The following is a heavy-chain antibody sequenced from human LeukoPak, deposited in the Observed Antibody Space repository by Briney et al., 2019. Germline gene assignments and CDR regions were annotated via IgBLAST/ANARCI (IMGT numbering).Heavy chain of an antibody. V-gene: IGHV4-4*07. D-gene: IGHD3-22*01. CDR2: IYTSGST. Sequence: SETLSLTCTVSGGSISSYYWSGIRQPAGKGLEWIGRIYTSGSTNYNPSLKSRVTMSVDPSKNQFSLKLSSVTAADTAVYYCARAGYYYGPNYYYYMDAWGKGTTVTVSS. J-gene: IGHJ6*03. CDR1: GGSISSYY. CDR3: ARAGYYYGPNYYYYMDA.